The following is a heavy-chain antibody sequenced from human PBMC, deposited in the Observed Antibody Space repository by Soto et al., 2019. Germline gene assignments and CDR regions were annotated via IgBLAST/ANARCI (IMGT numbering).Heavy chain of an antibody. V-gene: IGHV3-15*01. D-gene: IGHD2-8*01. CDR1: GFTFSNAW. J-gene: IGHJ6*03. CDR3: TTVWGIYCTNGVCYNTNYYYYYMDV. Sequence: GGSLRLSCAASGFTFSNAWMSWVRQAPGKGLEWVGRIKSKTDGGTTDYAAPVKGRFTISRDDSKNKLYLQMNSLKTEDTAVYYCTTVWGIYCTNGVCYNTNYYYYYMDVWGKGTTVTVSS. CDR2: IKSKTDGGTT.